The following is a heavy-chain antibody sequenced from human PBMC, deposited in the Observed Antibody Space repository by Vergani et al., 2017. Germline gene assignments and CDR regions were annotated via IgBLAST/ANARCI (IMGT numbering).Heavy chain of an antibody. J-gene: IGHJ4*02. Sequence: QVHLVQSGAAVKKPGASAKVSCTASGYIFKNYYMHWLRLAPGQGFQWMGVVNSVTGAATSPQKFEGRITMTRDTSTATFYMDLSSLKYEDTAIYYCARSIGYCTSGSCRPYYFDLWGQGTLVTVSS. CDR3: ARSIGYCTSGSCRPYYFDL. CDR2: VNSVTGAA. CDR1: GYIFKNYY. V-gene: IGHV1-46*02. D-gene: IGHD2-15*01.